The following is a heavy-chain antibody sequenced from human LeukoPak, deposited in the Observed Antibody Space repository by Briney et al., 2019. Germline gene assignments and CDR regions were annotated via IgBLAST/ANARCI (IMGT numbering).Heavy chain of an antibody. Sequence: GGALRLSCASSGLTFSSYEMNWVRQAPGKGREWVSYISSSGSSIYYADYVKGRFTISRDNAQKSLYLQKHSLRAEDTAVYYCARDSHKFDSSGYYPDAFDIWGQGTMVTVST. CDR1: GLTFSSYE. CDR3: ARDSHKFDSSGYYPDAFDI. D-gene: IGHD3-22*01. J-gene: IGHJ3*02. CDR2: ISSSGSSI. V-gene: IGHV3-48*03.